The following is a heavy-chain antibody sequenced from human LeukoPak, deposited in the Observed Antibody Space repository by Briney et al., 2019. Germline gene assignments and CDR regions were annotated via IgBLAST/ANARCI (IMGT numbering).Heavy chain of an antibody. D-gene: IGHD1-7*01. Sequence: ASVKVSCKASGYTFTDYFMHWMRQAPGQGLEWMGWISPTNGDTRYAQNFQGRVTMTRDTSISTAYMELSRLRSDDTAVYYCVRDALNWNYDYWGQGTLVAVSS. J-gene: IGHJ4*02. CDR1: GYTFTDYF. CDR3: VRDALNWNYDY. V-gene: IGHV1-2*02. CDR2: ISPTNGDT.